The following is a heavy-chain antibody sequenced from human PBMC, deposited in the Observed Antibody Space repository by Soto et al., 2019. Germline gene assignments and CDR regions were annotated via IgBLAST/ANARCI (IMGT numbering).Heavy chain of an antibody. D-gene: IGHD6-13*01. Sequence: GGSLRLSCAASGFTFSSYAMSWVRQAPGKGLEWVSAISGSGGSTYYADSVKGRFTISTDTSTSTAYMELRSLRSDDTAVYYCARDFLEQQLPVLFDYWGQGTLVTVSS. CDR1: GFTFSSYA. J-gene: IGHJ4*02. V-gene: IGHV3-23*01. CDR2: ISGSGGST. CDR3: ARDFLEQQLPVLFDY.